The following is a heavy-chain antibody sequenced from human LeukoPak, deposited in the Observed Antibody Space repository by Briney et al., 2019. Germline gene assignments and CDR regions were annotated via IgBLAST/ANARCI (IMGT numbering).Heavy chain of an antibody. Sequence: GESLKISCKGSGYSFTSYWIGWVRQMPGKGLEWMGIIYPGDSDTRYSPSFQGQVTISADKSISTAYLQWSSLKASDTAMYYCARRFLGYGDFRYFDYWGQGTLVTVSS. J-gene: IGHJ4*02. V-gene: IGHV5-51*01. CDR2: IYPGDSDT. D-gene: IGHD4-17*01. CDR3: ARRFLGYGDFRYFDY. CDR1: GYSFTSYW.